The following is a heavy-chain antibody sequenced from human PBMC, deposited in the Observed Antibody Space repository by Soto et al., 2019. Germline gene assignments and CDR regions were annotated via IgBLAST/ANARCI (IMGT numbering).Heavy chain of an antibody. CDR2: ISSSGST. D-gene: IGHD2-21*02. Sequence: TLSLTCTVSGDSFGGIGYWSCSRQFPARGLERLGRISSSGSTYYTPPLNNRISLSLDTSQNQFSLKLRSVTAADTAIYYCARSGVTGIVISSHWFDPWGQGTLVTVSS. CDR3: ARSGVTGIVISSHWFDP. V-gene: IGHV4-31*03. J-gene: IGHJ5*02. CDR1: GDSFGGIGY.